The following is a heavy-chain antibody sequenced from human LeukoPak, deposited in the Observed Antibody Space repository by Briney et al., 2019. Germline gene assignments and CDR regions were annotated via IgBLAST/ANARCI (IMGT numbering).Heavy chain of an antibody. J-gene: IGHJ4*02. CDR1: GYTFTSHG. D-gene: IGHD2-15*01. CDR2: ISPYNGNT. V-gene: IGHV1-18*04. CDR3: ARARGYCRGDNCYLYYFDY. Sequence: ASVKVSCKASGYTFTSHGISWVRQAPGQGLEWMGWISPYNGNTNYAQNLQGRVTMTADTSTSTAYMELRSLRSDDTAVYYCARARGYCRGDNCYLYYFDYWGQGTLVTVSS.